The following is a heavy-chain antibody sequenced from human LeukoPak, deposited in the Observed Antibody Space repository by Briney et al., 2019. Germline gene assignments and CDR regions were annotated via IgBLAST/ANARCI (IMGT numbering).Heavy chain of an antibody. CDR1: GFTFSTSA. CDR3: AKEAYSSGWYPDY. Sequence: AGSLRLSCAASGFTFSTSAMSWVRRAPAKGMEWGSGTGGSGGSTYYADSVKGRFTISRDNSKNKLYLQMNSLRAEDTAVYYCAKEAYSSGWYPDYWGQGTLVTVSS. CDR2: TGGSGGST. V-gene: IGHV3-23*01. J-gene: IGHJ4*02. D-gene: IGHD6-19*01.